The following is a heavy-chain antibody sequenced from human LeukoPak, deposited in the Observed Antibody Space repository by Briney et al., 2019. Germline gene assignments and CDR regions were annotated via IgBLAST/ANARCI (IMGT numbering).Heavy chain of an antibody. CDR2: INGGNGNT. Sequence: ASVKVSCKAFGYTFTSYAMHWVRQAPGQRPEWMGWINGGNGNTKYSQNFQGRVTFTRDRSASTAYMEVTSLRFEDTAVYHCVSPAGRDYYSYAMDVWGQGTMVTVSS. CDR1: GYTFTSYA. V-gene: IGHV1-3*01. D-gene: IGHD6-19*01. J-gene: IGHJ6*02. CDR3: VSPAGRDYYSYAMDV.